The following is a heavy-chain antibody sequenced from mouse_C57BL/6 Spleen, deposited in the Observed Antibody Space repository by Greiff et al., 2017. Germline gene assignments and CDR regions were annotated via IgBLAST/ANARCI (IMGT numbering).Heavy chain of an antibody. CDR3: ARYNYGSSWGAMDY. Sequence: EVKLVESGGGLVQPGGSLSLSCAASGFTFTDYYMSWVRQPPGKALEWLGFIRNKANGYTTEYSASVKGRFTISRDNSQSILYLQMNALRAEDSATYYCARYNYGSSWGAMDYWGQGTSVTVSS. V-gene: IGHV7-3*01. J-gene: IGHJ4*01. CDR1: GFTFTDYY. D-gene: IGHD1-1*01. CDR2: IRNKANGYTT.